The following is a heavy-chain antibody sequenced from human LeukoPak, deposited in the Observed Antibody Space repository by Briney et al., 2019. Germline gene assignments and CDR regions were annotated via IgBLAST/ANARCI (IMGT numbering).Heavy chain of an antibody. V-gene: IGHV3-23*01. D-gene: IGHD4-17*01. CDR3: ATVKYDYGDPVSWFDP. Sequence: GGSLRLSCAASGFPFSASAMTWVRQAPGKGLEWVSHILSTGTTYYADSVRGRFTISRDNSKNTLYLLMTSLRADDTAVYYCATVKYDYGDPVSWFDPWGQGTLVTVSS. CDR1: GFPFSASA. J-gene: IGHJ5*02. CDR2: ILSTGTT.